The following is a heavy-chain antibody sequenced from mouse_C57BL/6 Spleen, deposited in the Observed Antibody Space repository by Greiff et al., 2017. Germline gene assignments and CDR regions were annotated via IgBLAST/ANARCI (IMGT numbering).Heavy chain of an antibody. Sequence: VQLQQSGAELVKPGASVKLSCKASGYTFTEYTIHWVKQRSGQGLEWIGWFYPGSGSITYNEKFKDKATLTVDKSSSTVYIELSRLTSEDSAVYFGARHEDDYGSSYNYFDYWGQGTTLTVSS. CDR3: ARHEDDYGSSYNYFDY. V-gene: IGHV1-62-2*01. J-gene: IGHJ2*01. CDR1: GYTFTEYT. D-gene: IGHD1-1*01. CDR2: FYPGSGSI.